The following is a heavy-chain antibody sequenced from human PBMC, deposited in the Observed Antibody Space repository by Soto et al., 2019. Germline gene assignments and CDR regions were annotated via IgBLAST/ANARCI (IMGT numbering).Heavy chain of an antibody. D-gene: IGHD3-22*01. CDR1: GGSISSGDYY. CDR3: ARRDRSGFSYWLDT. V-gene: IGHV4-31*03. CDR2: IYFSGTT. Sequence: PSETLSLTCTVSGGSISSGDYYWSWIRQHPGKGLEWIGTIYFSGTTYYNPSLKSRVTVSVDTSKSQFSLKLSSVTAADTAVCYCARRDRSGFSYWLDTWGQGTLVTVSS. J-gene: IGHJ5*02.